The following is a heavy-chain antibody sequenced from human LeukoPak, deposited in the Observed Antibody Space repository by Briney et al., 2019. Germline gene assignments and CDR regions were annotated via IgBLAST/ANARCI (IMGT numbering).Heavy chain of an antibody. CDR2: IDPNSGGT. J-gene: IGHJ4*02. CDR3: ASRSASGNWFLAY. CDR1: GYTFTGQY. D-gene: IGHD3-10*01. V-gene: IGHV1-2*02. Sequence: ASVKVSCKASGYTFTGQYIHWVRQAPGQGLEWMGWIDPNSGGTNYAQKFQGRVTMTRDTSISTVYMELSRLTSDDTAVYYCASRSASGNWFLAYWGQGSLVTLSS.